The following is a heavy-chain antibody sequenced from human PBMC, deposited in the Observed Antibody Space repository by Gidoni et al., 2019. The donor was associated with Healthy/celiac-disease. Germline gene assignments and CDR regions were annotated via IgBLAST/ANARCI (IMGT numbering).Heavy chain of an antibody. CDR2: ISGSGGST. D-gene: IGHD3-16*02. CDR1: GFTFGSYA. CDR3: AKRIGTSTFGGVIVRGNYYGMDV. V-gene: IGHV3-23*01. J-gene: IGHJ6*02. Sequence: EVQLLESGGGLVQPGGSLRLSCAASGFTFGSYAMRWVRQAPGKGLDWVSVISGSGGSTYYADSVKCRFTISRDNTKNTLYLQMNSLRAEDTAVYYCAKRIGTSTFGGVIVRGNYYGMDVWGQGTTVTVSS.